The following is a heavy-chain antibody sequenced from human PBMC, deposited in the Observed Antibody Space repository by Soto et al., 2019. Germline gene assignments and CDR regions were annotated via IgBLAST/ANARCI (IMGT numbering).Heavy chain of an antibody. Sequence: PSETLSLTCTVSGGSISSGGYYWSWIRQHPGKGLEWIGYIYYSGSTYYNPSLKSRVTISVDTSKNQFSLKLSSVTAADTAVYFCALDRGVAGTWLDYYYYGMDVRGQGTTVTVSS. J-gene: IGHJ6*02. CDR2: IYYSGST. V-gene: IGHV4-31*03. CDR1: GGSISSGGYY. CDR3: ALDRGVAGTWLDYYYYGMDV. D-gene: IGHD6-19*01.